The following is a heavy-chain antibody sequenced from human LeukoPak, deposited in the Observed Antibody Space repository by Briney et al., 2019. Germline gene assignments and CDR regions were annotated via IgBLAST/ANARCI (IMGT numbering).Heavy chain of an antibody. J-gene: IGHJ6*03. V-gene: IGHV3-74*01. CDR1: GLPFSNHW. CDR3: AREVEVFPAAMVVYYFYYMDV. Sequence: GGSLRLPCAASGLPFSNHWMHWVRHAPGKGLVWASRINADGRTTHYAASEKGRFTICRDNAKNTLYLQMNSLRGEDRAVYFCAREVEVFPAAMVVYYFYYMDVWGGGAAVGVSS. D-gene: IGHD2-2*01. CDR2: INADGRTT.